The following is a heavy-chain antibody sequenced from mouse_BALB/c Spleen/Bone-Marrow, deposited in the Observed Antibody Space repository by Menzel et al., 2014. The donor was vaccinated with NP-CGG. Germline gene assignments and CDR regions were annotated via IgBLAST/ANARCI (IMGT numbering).Heavy chain of an antibody. CDR1: GFAFSSYD. CDR3: ARQGNWDGYFDV. Sequence: DVKLVESGGGLVKPGGSLKLSCAAPGFAFSSYDMSWVRQTPEKRLEWVATISSGGSYTYYPDSVKGRFTISRDNARNTLYLQMSSLRSEDTALYYCARQGNWDGYFDVWGAGTTVTVSS. V-gene: IGHV5-9*02. CDR2: ISSGGSYT. J-gene: IGHJ1*01. D-gene: IGHD4-1*01.